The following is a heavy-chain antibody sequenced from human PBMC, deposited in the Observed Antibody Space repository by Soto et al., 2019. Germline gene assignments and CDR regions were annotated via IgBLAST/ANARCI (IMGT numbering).Heavy chain of an antibody. D-gene: IGHD2-8*01. CDR3: AKARCTSSTCYVPDY. V-gene: IGHV3-23*01. CDR1: GFTFSTYT. CDR2: ISGSMGSVADP. Sequence: EVQLLESGGGLVQPGGSLRLSCVASGFTFSTYTMSWVRQAPGKGLEWVSVISGSMGSVADPYYADSVQGRFTISRDNFKSTLYLQMSSLRAEDTAIYYCAKARCTSSTCYVPDYWGQGTLVTVSS. J-gene: IGHJ4*02.